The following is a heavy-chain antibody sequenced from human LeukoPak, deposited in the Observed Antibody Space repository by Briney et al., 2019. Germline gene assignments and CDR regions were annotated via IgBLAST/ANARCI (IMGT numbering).Heavy chain of an antibody. V-gene: IGHV3-30*03. J-gene: IGHJ3*02. CDR1: GFTFRSYG. CDR2: ISYDGSNK. D-gene: IGHD4-23*01. CDR3: ARDDYGGNTYAFDI. Sequence: GRSLRLSCVASGFTFRSYGMDWVRQAPGKGLEWVAVISYDGSNKYYADSVKGRFTISRDSSKNTLYLQMNSLRAEDTAVYYCARDDYGGNTYAFDIWGQGTMVTVSS.